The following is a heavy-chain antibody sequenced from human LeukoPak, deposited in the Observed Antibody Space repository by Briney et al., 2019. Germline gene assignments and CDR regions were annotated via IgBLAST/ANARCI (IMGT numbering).Heavy chain of an antibody. Sequence: GGSLRLSCAASGFTFSSYSMSWVRQAPGKGLEWVSVISGNGGDTFYADSVKGRFTISRDNSKNTLYLQMNSLRAEDTAVYYCASVYTAGPSPHLDYWGKGTLVTVSS. V-gene: IGHV3-23*01. D-gene: IGHD5-18*01. CDR1: GFTFSSYS. CDR2: ISGNGGDT. J-gene: IGHJ4*02. CDR3: ASVYTAGPSPHLDY.